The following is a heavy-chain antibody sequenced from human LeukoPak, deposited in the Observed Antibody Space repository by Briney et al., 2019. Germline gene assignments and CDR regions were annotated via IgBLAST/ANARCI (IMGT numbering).Heavy chain of an antibody. D-gene: IGHD3-22*01. CDR1: GFTFSSYA. J-gene: IGHJ4*02. V-gene: IGHV3-23*01. CDR3: ARKTPYYYDVTGYSLDY. Sequence: AGGSLRLSCAASGFTFSSYAMNWVRQAPGKVLEWVSAISGSGDNTYYADSVKGRFTISRDNSENSLYLQMNSLRAEDTAVYYCARKTPYYYDVTGYSLDYWGQGTLVTVSS. CDR2: ISGSGDNT.